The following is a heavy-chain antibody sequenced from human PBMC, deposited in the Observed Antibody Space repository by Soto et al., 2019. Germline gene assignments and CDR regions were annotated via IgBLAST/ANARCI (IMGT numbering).Heavy chain of an antibody. CDR3: ARGGSSSSWYYFDH. D-gene: IGHD6-6*01. J-gene: IGHJ4*01. V-gene: IGHV1-3*01. Sequence: ASVKVSCKTSGYTFSSHAIHWVRQAPGQRLEWMGWINADNGYTKSSQKFQGRVTITRDTSASTAYMELSSLRSEDTAVYYCARGGSSSSWYYFDHWG. CDR2: INADNGYT. CDR1: GYTFSSHA.